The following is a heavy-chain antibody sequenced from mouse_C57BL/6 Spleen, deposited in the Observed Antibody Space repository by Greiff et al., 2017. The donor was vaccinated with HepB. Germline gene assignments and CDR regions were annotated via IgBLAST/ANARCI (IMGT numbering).Heavy chain of an antibody. V-gene: IGHV1-18*01. CDR3: ARSTRYGSSYGFAY. J-gene: IGHJ3*01. Sequence: EVQLQQSGPELVKPGASVKIPCKASGYTFTDYNMDWVKQSHGKSLEWIGDINPNNGGTIYNQKFKGKATLTVDKSSSTAYMELRSLTSEETAVYYCARSTRYGSSYGFAYWGQGTLVTVSA. CDR1: GYTFTDYN. CDR2: INPNNGGT. D-gene: IGHD1-1*01.